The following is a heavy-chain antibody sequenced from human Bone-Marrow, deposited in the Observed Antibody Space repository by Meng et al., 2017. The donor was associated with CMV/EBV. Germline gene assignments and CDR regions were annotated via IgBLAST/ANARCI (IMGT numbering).Heavy chain of an antibody. CDR3: ARMFRGKGYCSSTSCPSWFDP. J-gene: IGHJ5*02. Sequence: ETLSLTCAASGFTFSSYSMNWVRQAPGKGLEWVSYISSSSSTIYYADSVKGRFTISRDNAKNSLYLQMNSLRAEDTAVYYCARMFRGKGYCSSTSCPSWFDPWGQGTLVAVSS. CDR2: ISSSSSTI. D-gene: IGHD2-2*01. V-gene: IGHV3-48*04. CDR1: GFTFSSYS.